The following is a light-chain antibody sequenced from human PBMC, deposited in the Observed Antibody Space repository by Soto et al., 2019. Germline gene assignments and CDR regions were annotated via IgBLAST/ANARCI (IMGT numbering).Light chain of an antibody. CDR2: DVT. Sequence: QSALTQPRSVSGSPGQAVTISCNGSSSDVGGSKFVSWYQQHPVKAPKLVIYDVTTRPSGVPDRFSGSKSGNTASLTISGLQADAEADYYCCSYAGNSLWVFGGGTQLTVL. CDR1: SSDVGGSKF. J-gene: IGLJ3*02. V-gene: IGLV2-11*01. CDR3: CSYAGNSLWV.